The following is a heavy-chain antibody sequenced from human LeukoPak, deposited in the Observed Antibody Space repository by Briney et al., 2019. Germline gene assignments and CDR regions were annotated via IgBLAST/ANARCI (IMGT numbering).Heavy chain of an antibody. J-gene: IGHJ5*02. V-gene: IGHV1-24*01. CDR1: GYTLTELS. CDR3: ATGRGFEPAMIVPPPTYWFDP. D-gene: IGHD3-22*01. CDR2: FDPEDGET. Sequence: ASVKVSCKVSGYTLTELSMHWVRQAPGKGLEWMGGFDPEDGETIYAQKFQGRVTMTEDTSTDTAYMELSSLRSEDTAVYYCATGRGFEPAMIVPPPTYWFDPWGQGTLVTVSS.